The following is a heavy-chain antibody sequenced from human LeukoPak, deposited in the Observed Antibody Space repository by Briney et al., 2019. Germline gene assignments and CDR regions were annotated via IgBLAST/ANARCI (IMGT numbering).Heavy chain of an antibody. V-gene: IGHV4-39*07. J-gene: IGHJ6*02. CDR1: GGSISSSSYY. D-gene: IGHD3-10*01. Sequence: PSETLSLTCTVSGGSISSSSYYWGWIRQPPGRGLEWIGSIYYSGSTYYNPSLKSRVTISVDTSKNQFSLNLSSVTAADTAVYYCARDHYYDSWSKLDVWGQGTTVTVSS. CDR2: IYYSGST. CDR3: ARDHYYDSWSKLDV.